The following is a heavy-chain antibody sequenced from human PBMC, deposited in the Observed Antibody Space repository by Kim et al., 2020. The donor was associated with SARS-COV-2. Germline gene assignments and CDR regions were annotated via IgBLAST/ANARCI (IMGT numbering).Heavy chain of an antibody. V-gene: IGHV4-39*01. Sequence: SETLSLTCTVSGGSISSSSYYWGWIRQPPGKGLEWIGSIYYSGSTYYNPSLKSRVTISVDTSKNQFSLKLSSVTAADTAVYYCARLYTIITIFGVVPNWFDPWGQGTLVTVSS. CDR2: IYYSGST. J-gene: IGHJ5*02. D-gene: IGHD3-3*01. CDR3: ARLYTIITIFGVVPNWFDP. CDR1: GGSISSSSYY.